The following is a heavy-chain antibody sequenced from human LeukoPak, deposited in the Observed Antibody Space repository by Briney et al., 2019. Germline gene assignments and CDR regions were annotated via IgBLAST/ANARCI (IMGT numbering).Heavy chain of an antibody. CDR1: GYSFSSYW. V-gene: IGHV5-51*01. D-gene: IGHD3-9*01. J-gene: IGHJ4*02. Sequence: GESLKISCKGSGYSFSSYWIGWVRQMPGKGLEWVGIIYPGDSDTRYSPSFEGQVTISADKSISTVYLQWSSLKASDTAMYYCARLYDILTGNSFDFWGQGTLVTVSS. CDR3: ARLYDILTGNSFDF. CDR2: IYPGDSDT.